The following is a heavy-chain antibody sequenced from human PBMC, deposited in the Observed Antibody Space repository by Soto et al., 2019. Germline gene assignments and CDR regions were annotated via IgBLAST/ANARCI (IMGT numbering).Heavy chain of an antibody. V-gene: IGHV4-59*07. CDR2: IYYSGST. CDR1: GGSINSNY. J-gene: IGHJ6*02. CDR3: ARLGEGLVRGYYYGMDV. Sequence: SDTLSLTCTVSGGSINSNYWSCIRQPPGKGLERIGYIYYSGSTNYNPSNKRPDTISEHTSKNQFSLKLSSVTAADTAVYYCARLGEGLVRGYYYGMDVWGQGTTVT. D-gene: IGHD3-9*01.